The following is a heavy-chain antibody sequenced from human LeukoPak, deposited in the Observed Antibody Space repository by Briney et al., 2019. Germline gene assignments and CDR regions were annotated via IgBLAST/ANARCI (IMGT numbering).Heavy chain of an antibody. CDR2: IYYSGST. CDR3: ARESSGWLYYYYYYMDV. Sequence: PSETLSLTCTVSGGSISYYYWSWIRQPPGKGLEWIGYIYYSGSTNYNSSFKSRVTISIDTSKNQFSLRLSSVTAADTAVYYCARESSGWLYYYYYYMDVWGKGTTVTVSS. J-gene: IGHJ6*03. CDR1: GGSISYYY. V-gene: IGHV4-59*01. D-gene: IGHD6-19*01.